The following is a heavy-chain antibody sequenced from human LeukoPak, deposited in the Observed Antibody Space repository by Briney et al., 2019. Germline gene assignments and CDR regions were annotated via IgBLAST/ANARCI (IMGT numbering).Heavy chain of an antibody. Sequence: SETLSLTCAVYGGSFSGYYWSWIRQPPGKGLEWIGEINHSGSTNYNPSLKSRVTISVDTSKNQFSLKLSSVTAADTAVYYCARLGFEASFDYWGQGTLVTVSS. D-gene: IGHD3-10*01. V-gene: IGHV4-34*01. CDR1: GGSFSGYY. J-gene: IGHJ4*02. CDR2: INHSGST. CDR3: ARLGFEASFDY.